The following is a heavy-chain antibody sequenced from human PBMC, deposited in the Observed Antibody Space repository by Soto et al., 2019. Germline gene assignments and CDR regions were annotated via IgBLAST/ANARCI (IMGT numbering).Heavy chain of an antibody. CDR1: GYTFTGDY. CDR2: INPNSGGT. D-gene: IGHD3-10*01. J-gene: IGHJ6*02. V-gene: IGHV1-2*04. Sequence: ASVKVSCQASGYTFTGDYMHWVRQAPGQGLEWMGWINPNSGGTNYAQKFQGWVTMTRDTSISTAYMELSRLRSDDTAVYYCARGITMVRGIYYYGMDVWGQGTTVTVSS. CDR3: ARGITMVRGIYYYGMDV.